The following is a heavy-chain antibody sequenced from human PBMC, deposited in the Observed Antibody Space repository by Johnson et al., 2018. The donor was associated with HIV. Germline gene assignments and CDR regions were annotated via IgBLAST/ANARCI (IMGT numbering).Heavy chain of an antibody. CDR1: GITVSSYG. J-gene: IGHJ3*02. D-gene: IGHD1-26*01. CDR2: IRYDGSNK. V-gene: IGHV3-30*02. CDR3: AKDPVGATWAFDI. Sequence: QVQLVESGGGLAQPGGSLRLSCAASGITVSSYGMHWVRQAPGKGLEWVAFIRYDGSNKYYADSVKGRFTISRDNSKNTLYLQMNSLRAEDTAVYYCAKDPVGATWAFDIWGQGTMVTVSS.